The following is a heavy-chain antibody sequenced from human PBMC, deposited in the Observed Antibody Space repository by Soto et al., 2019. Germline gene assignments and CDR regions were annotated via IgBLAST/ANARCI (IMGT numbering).Heavy chain of an antibody. V-gene: IGHV3-30-3*01. Sequence: QVQLVESGGGVVQPGRSLRLSCAASGFTFSSYAMHWVRQAPGKGLEWVAVISYDGSNKYYANSVKGRFTISRDNPKNTLHLQMNGLRAEDTAVSYCARNNGGQTPYSDGMDVWGQGTTVTVSS. D-gene: IGHD1-20*01. CDR2: ISYDGSNK. CDR1: GFTFSSYA. CDR3: ARNNGGQTPYSDGMDV. J-gene: IGHJ6*02.